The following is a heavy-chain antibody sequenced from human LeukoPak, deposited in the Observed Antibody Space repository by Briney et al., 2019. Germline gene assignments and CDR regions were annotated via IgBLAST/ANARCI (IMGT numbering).Heavy chain of an antibody. CDR3: ASPYCSGGTCYAHDAFDI. Sequence: ASVKVSCKASGYTFTSYGISWVRQAPGQGLEWMGWISVYNGNTNYAQKLQGRVTITTDTSTSTAYMELRSLRSDDTAVYYCASPYCSGGTCYAHDAFDIWGQGTMVTVSS. D-gene: IGHD2-15*01. V-gene: IGHV1-18*01. J-gene: IGHJ3*02. CDR2: ISVYNGNT. CDR1: GYTFTSYG.